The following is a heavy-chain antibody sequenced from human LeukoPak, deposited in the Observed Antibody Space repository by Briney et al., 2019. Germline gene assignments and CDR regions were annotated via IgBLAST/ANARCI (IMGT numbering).Heavy chain of an antibody. J-gene: IGHJ4*02. CDR3: ARFTSGSEWLGFFDY. D-gene: IGHD6-19*01. CDR1: GYTFTSYA. CDR2: INAGNGNT. V-gene: IGHV1-3*01. Sequence: ASVKVSCKASGYTFTSYAMHWVRQAPGQRLEWMGWINAGNGNTKYSQKFQGRVTITRDTSASTAYMELSSLRSEDTAVYYCARFTSGSEWLGFFDYWGQGTLVTVSS.